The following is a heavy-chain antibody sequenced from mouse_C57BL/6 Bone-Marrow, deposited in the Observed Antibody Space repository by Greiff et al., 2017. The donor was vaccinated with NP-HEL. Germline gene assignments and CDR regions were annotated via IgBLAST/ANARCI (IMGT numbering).Heavy chain of an antibody. Sequence: EVKLVESEGGLVQPGSSMKLSCTASGFTFSDYYMAWVRQVPEKGLEWVANINYDGSSTYYLDSLKSRFIISRDNAKNILYLQMSSLKSEDTATYYCARDLDYYGSSYERYFDVWGTGTTVTVSS. J-gene: IGHJ1*03. CDR1: GFTFSDYY. CDR3: ARDLDYYGSSYERYFDV. CDR2: INYDGSST. V-gene: IGHV5-16*01. D-gene: IGHD1-1*01.